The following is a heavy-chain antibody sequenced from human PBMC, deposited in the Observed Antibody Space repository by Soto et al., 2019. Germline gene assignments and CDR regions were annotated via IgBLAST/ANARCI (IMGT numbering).Heavy chain of an antibody. CDR1: GGTFRTYA. J-gene: IGHJ6*02. D-gene: IGHD6-19*01. CDR3: AKGAVAGTPTSYYYYGMDV. V-gene: IGHV1-69*12. Sequence: QVQLLRSGAEVKKPGSSVRVSCEASGGTFRTYAISWVRQAPGQGLEWMGEIIPIFGTVNYAQKFQGRVTITADESTTKVYMDLRSLRSEDTAVYYCAKGAVAGTPTSYYYYGMDVWGQGTTVTVSS. CDR2: IIPIFGTV.